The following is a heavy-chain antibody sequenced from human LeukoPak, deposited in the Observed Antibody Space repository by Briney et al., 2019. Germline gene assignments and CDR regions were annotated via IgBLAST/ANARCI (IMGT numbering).Heavy chain of an antibody. V-gene: IGHV1-8*01. CDR1: GYTFTSYD. D-gene: IGHD4-17*01. J-gene: IGHJ6*03. Sequence: ASVKVSCKASGYTFTSYDINWVRQATGQGLEWMGWMNPNSGNTGYAQKFQGRVTMTRNTSISTAYMELSSLRSEDTAVYYCARGQLREGFPYMDVWGKGTTVTISS. CDR3: ARGQLREGFPYMDV. CDR2: MNPNSGNT.